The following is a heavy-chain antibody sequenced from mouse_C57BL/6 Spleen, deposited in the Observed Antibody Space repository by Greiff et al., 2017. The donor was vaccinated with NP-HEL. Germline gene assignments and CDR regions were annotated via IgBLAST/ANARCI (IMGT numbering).Heavy chain of an antibody. D-gene: IGHD2-14*01. V-gene: IGHV5-4*01. CDR1: GFTFSSYA. Sequence: EVQLVESGGGLVKPGGSLKLSCAASGFTFSSYAMSWVRQTPEKRLEWVATISDGGSYTYYPDNVKGRFTISRDNAKNNLYLQMSHLKSEDTAMYYCAREVLWGQGTLVTVSA. CDR3: AREVL. J-gene: IGHJ3*02. CDR2: ISDGGSYT.